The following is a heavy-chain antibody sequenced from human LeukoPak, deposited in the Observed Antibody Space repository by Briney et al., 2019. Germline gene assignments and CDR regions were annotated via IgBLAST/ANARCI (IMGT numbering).Heavy chain of an antibody. CDR3: ARADREGGYTYGFFDY. J-gene: IGHJ4*02. Sequence: ASVKVSCKASGYTFTSYAMHWVRQAPGQRLEWMGWINAGNGNTKYSQEFQGRVTITRDTSASTAYMELRSLRSDDTAVYFCARADREGGYTYGFFDYWGQGILVTVSS. D-gene: IGHD5-18*01. V-gene: IGHV1-3*01. CDR1: GYTFTSYA. CDR2: INAGNGNT.